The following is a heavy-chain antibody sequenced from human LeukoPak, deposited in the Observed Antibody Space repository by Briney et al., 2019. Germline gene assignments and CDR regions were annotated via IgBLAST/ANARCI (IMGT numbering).Heavy chain of an antibody. CDR3: ARDLTERKYYIAY. Sequence: TGGSLTLSSAASGFTFSSFGMHWVRQAPGEGLEGVAYIGYTGADTDYAAPVKGRVTISKVHSKHTVHLQVNSLRAADTALYSCARDLTERKYYIAYWGQGTLVTVSS. D-gene: IGHD2-8*02. CDR1: GFTFSSFG. CDR2: IGYTGADT. J-gene: IGHJ4*02. V-gene: IGHV3-30*02.